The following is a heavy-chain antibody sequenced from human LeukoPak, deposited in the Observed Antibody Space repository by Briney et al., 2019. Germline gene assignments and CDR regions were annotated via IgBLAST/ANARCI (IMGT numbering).Heavy chain of an antibody. CDR3: ARHARIPPAGDD. Sequence: SKTLSLTCTVSGGSISNSSYYWGWIRQPPGKGLEWIGNIYYSGSTYYNPSLKSRVTTSVDTSKNQISLKLSSVTAADTAVYYCARHARIPPAGDDWGQGTLVTVSS. D-gene: IGHD6-13*01. J-gene: IGHJ4*02. V-gene: IGHV4-39*01. CDR2: IYYSGST. CDR1: GGSISNSSYY.